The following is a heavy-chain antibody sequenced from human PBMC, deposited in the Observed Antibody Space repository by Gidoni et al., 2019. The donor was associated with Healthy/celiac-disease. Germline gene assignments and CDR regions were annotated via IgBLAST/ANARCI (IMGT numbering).Heavy chain of an antibody. J-gene: IGHJ6*02. CDR3: ARAFRYCSGGSCYSGYYYGMDV. D-gene: IGHD2-15*01. V-gene: IGHV4-34*01. Sequence: QVQLQQWGAGLLKPSETLSLTCAVYGGSFSGYYWSWIRQPPGKGLEWIGEINHSGSTNYNPSLKSRVTISVDTSKNQFSLKLSSVTAADTAVYYCARAFRYCSGGSCYSGYYYGMDVWGQGTTVTVSS. CDR2: INHSGST. CDR1: GGSFSGYY.